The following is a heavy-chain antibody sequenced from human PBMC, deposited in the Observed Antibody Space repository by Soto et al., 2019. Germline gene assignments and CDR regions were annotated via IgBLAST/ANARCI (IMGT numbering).Heavy chain of an antibody. CDR3: ARKSALDKPDSTVHYYYGIEI. V-gene: IGHV1-69*01. J-gene: IGHJ6*02. D-gene: IGHD3-22*01. CDR2: IIPLFSRT. CDR1: GATFSSYG. Sequence: QVQLVQSGAEVKKPGSSVRVSCTASGATFSSYGINWVRQAPGQGLEWMGGIIPLFSRTNYAQKYQGRVTITADESTSTVYMEMSSLSSEDTAVYYCARKSALDKPDSTVHYYYGIEIWGQGTTVTVSS.